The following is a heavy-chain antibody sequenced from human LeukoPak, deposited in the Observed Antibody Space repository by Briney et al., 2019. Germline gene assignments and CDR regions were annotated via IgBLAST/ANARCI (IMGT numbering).Heavy chain of an antibody. D-gene: IGHD4-17*01. J-gene: IGHJ6*03. CDR3: ARVYYGDYFRYYYYYYYMDV. CDR1: GYTFSNYG. CDR2: ISAYNGNT. V-gene: IGHV1-18*01. Sequence: ASVKVSCKTSGYTFSNYGISWVRQAPGQGLEWMGLISAYNGNTNYAQKVQGRVTMTTDTSTSTAYMELSSLRSEDTAVYYCARVYYGDYFRYYYYYYYMDVWGKGTKVTISS.